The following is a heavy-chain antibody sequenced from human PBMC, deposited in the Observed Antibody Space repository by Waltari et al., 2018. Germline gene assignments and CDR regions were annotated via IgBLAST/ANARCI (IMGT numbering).Heavy chain of an antibody. CDR2: IHYDGSNK. Sequence: QVHLVESGGGVVQPGGSLRLPCAASGFTFSSYGMHWVRQAPGKGLEWVTFIHYDGSNKYYADSVKGRFTISRDNSKNTLYLQMNSLRAEDTAMYYCVSPLSAAATGEHYWGQGTLVTVSS. CDR1: GFTFSSYG. J-gene: IGHJ4*02. V-gene: IGHV3-30*02. CDR3: VSPLSAAATGEHY. D-gene: IGHD6-13*01.